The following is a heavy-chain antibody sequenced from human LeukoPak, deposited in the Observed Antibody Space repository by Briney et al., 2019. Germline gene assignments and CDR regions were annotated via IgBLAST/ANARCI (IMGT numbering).Heavy chain of an antibody. D-gene: IGHD3-10*01. CDR2: IYYSGST. J-gene: IGHJ6*02. CDR3: ARVMIRITMVRGVINPPYYYGMDV. CDR1: GGSISSYY. Sequence: SETLSLTCTVSGGSISSYYWSWIRQPPGEGLEWIGYIYYSGSTNYNLSLKSRVTISVDTSKNQFSLKLSSVTAADTAVYYCARVMIRITMVRGVINPPYYYGMDVWGQGTTVTVSS. V-gene: IGHV4-59*01.